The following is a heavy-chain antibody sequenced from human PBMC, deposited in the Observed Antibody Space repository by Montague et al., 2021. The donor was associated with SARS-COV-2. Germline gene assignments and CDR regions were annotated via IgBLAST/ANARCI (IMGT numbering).Heavy chain of an antibody. Sequence: SETLSLTCTVSGASISSYYWSWIRQPPGKGLEWIGYIYYSGRTNYNPSLKSRVTISVDTSKNQFSLKLSSVTAPDTAVYYCARVFPRWLQFDPYFDYWGQGTLVTVSS. D-gene: IGHD5-24*01. CDR2: IYYSGRT. CDR3: ARVFPRWLQFDPYFDY. V-gene: IGHV4-59*01. CDR1: GASISSYY. J-gene: IGHJ4*02.